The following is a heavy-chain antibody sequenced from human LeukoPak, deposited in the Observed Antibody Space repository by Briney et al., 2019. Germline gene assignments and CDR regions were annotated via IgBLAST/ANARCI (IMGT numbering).Heavy chain of an antibody. J-gene: IGHJ4*02. V-gene: IGHV3-21*01. D-gene: IGHD4-17*01. CDR3: ARIGDYGDSSYYFDY. CDR1: GFTFSSYS. Sequence: GGSLRLSCAASGFTFSSYSMNWVRQAPGKGLEWVSSISSSSSYIYYADSVKGRFTISRDNAKNSLYLQMNSLRAEDTAVYYRARIGDYGDSSYYFDYWGQGTLVTVSS. CDR2: ISSSSSYI.